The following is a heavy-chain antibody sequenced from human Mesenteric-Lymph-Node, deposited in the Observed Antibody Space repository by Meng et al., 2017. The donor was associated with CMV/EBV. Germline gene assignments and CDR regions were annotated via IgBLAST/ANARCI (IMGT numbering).Heavy chain of an antibody. CDR2: IYPGDSDT. Sequence: SCKGSGYSFTSYWIGWVRQMPGKGLEWMGIIYPGDSDTRYSPSFQGQVTISADKSISTAYLQWSSLKASDTAMYYCARLKKAGIAAAGTPGDYWGQGTLVTVSS. CDR1: GYSFTSYW. CDR3: ARLKKAGIAAAGTPGDY. J-gene: IGHJ4*02. D-gene: IGHD6-13*01. V-gene: IGHV5-51*01.